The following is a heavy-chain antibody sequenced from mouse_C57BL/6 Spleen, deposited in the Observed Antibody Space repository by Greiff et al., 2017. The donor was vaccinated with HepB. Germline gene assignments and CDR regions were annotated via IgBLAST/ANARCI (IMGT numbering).Heavy chain of an antibody. Sequence: QVQLQQSGAELVRPGTSVKVSCKASGYAFTNYLIEWVKQRPGQGLEWIGVINPGSGGTNYNEKFKGKATLTADKSSSTAYMQLSSLTSEDSAVYFCARRRGFAYWGQGTLVTVSA. CDR3: ARRRGFAY. CDR2: INPGSGGT. CDR1: GYAFTNYL. J-gene: IGHJ3*01. V-gene: IGHV1-54*01.